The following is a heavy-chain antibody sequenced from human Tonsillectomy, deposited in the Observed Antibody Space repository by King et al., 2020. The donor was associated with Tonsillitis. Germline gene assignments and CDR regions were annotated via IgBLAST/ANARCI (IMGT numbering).Heavy chain of an antibody. CDR1: GGSISSYY. CDR3: ARDKGGSSSYYTPVDH. J-gene: IGHJ4*02. D-gene: IGHD3-22*01. CDR2: IYASGYT. V-gene: IGHV4-4*07. Sequence: VQLQESGPGLVKASETLSLTCTVSGGSISSYYWTWIRQPAGKGLEWIGRIYASGYTNYDPSLNVRVTMSVDTSKNQFSLRLSSVTAADTAVYYCARDKGGSSSYYTPVDHWGQGTLVTVSS.